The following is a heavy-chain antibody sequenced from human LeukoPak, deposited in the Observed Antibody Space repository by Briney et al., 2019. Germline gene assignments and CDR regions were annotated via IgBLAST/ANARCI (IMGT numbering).Heavy chain of an antibody. CDR1: GFTFSDYY. CDR2: ISSSGSTI. J-gene: IGHJ4*02. Sequence: GGSLRLSCAASGFTFSDYYISWIRQAPGKGLEWVSYISSSGSTIYYADSVKGRFTISGDNAKNSLYLQMNSLRAEDTAVYYCAREKSGGYYDSSGYFDYWGQGTLVTVSS. V-gene: IGHV3-11*01. D-gene: IGHD3-22*01. CDR3: AREKSGGYYDSSGYFDY.